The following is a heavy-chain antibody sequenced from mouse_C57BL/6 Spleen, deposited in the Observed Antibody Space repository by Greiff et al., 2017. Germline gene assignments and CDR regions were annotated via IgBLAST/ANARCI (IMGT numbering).Heavy chain of an antibody. J-gene: IGHJ1*03. CDR2: IHPNSGST. V-gene: IGHV1-64*01. CDR1: GYTFTSYW. Sequence: QVQLQQPGAELVKPGASVKLSCKASGYTFTSYWMHWVKQRPGQGLEWIGMIHPNSGSTTYNEKLKGKATLTVDKSSSTAYMQLSSLTSEDSAVXYGTRVYGSSPYWYFDVWGTGTTVTVSS. CDR3: TRVYGSSPYWYFDV. D-gene: IGHD1-1*01.